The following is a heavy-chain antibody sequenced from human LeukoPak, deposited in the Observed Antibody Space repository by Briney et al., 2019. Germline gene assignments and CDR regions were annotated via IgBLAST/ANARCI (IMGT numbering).Heavy chain of an antibody. CDR3: ARHPSSSSRDRFDY. V-gene: IGHV5-51*01. D-gene: IGHD6-13*01. CDR2: IYPGDSDT. CDR1: GYMFATYW. J-gene: IGHJ4*02. Sequence: GESLKISCQGSGYMFATYWIGWVRQMPGKGLEWMGIIYPGDSDTRYSPSFQGQVTTSADESISTAYLQWSSLKASDTAMYYCARHPSSSSRDRFDYWGQGTLVTVSS.